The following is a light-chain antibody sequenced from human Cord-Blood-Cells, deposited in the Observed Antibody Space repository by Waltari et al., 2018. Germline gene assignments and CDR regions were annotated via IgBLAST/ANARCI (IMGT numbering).Light chain of an antibody. Sequence: QSALTQPRSVSGSPGPSVTIPCPGTSSGVGGYYYVSWYQKHPGKPPKRMIYDVNKRPSGVPDRFAGAKYCDTASLTISGLQSEDEADYYCCSYAGSYTLVFGGGTKLTVL. CDR3: CSYAGSYTLV. CDR2: DVN. V-gene: IGLV2-11*01. J-gene: IGLJ2*01. CDR1: SSGVGGYYY.